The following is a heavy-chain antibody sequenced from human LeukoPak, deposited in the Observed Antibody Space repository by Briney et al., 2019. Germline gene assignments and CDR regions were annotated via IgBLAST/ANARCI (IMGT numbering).Heavy chain of an antibody. V-gene: IGHV3-23*01. CDR2: ITGDDDET. Sequence: QPEGSLRLSCAASGFTFTTVAMTWVRQAPGKGLEWVSTITGDDDETYYAKSVQGRFTISRDYSRNTVYLQMNSLRTEDTATYYCAKGPKLDSAYRQDSWGQGTLVTVSS. CDR3: AKGPKLDSAYRQDS. J-gene: IGHJ4*02. D-gene: IGHD3-22*01. CDR1: GFTFTTVA.